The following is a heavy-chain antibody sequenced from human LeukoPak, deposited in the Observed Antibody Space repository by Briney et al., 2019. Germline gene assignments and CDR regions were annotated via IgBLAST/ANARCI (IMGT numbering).Heavy chain of an antibody. CDR2: ISSSSYI. CDR3: ARDTGRAPSEDDAFDI. V-gene: IGHV3-21*01. CDR1: GFTFSSYS. D-gene: IGHD3-10*01. J-gene: IGHJ3*02. Sequence: PGGSLRLSCAASGFTFSSYSMNWVRQAPGKGLEWVSSISSSSYIYYADSVKGRFTISRDNAKNSLYLQMNSLRAEDTAVYYCARDTGRAPSEDDAFDIWGQGTMVTVSS.